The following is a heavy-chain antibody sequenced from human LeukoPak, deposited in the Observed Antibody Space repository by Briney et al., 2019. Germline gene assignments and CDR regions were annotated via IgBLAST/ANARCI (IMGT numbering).Heavy chain of an antibody. CDR3: ARVGGYSYAYYYYYYMDV. J-gene: IGHJ6*03. D-gene: IGHD5-18*01. Sequence: AGGSLRLSCAASGFIFSNNYMSWVRQAPGKGLEWVSVIYSGGSTYYADSVKGRFTISRDNSKNTLYLQMNSLRAEDTAVYYCARVGGYSYAYYYYYYMDVWGKGTTVTVSS. V-gene: IGHV3-66*01. CDR2: IYSGGST. CDR1: GFIFSNNY.